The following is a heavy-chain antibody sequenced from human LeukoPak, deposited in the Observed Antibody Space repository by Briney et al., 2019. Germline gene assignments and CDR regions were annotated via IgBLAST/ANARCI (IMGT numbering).Heavy chain of an antibody. V-gene: IGHV3-7*01. D-gene: IGHD4-11*01. CDR2: IKPDGSEK. CDR3: ARAPHYSNYGPYYYGMDV. CDR1: GFTFSTYW. Sequence: GGSLRLSCVASGFTFSTYWMSWVRQTPGKRLEWVANIKPDGSEKYYVDSVKGRFTISRDNAKNSLYLQMNSLRAEDTAVYYCARAPHYSNYGPYYYGMDVWGQGTTVTVSS. J-gene: IGHJ6*02.